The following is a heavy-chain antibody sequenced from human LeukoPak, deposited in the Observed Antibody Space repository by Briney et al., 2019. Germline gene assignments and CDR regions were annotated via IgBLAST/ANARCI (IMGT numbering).Heavy chain of an antibody. D-gene: IGHD5-18*01. CDR3: AKARGYSYGNLDY. CDR2: ISWNSGSI. Sequence: GGSLRLSCAASGFTFDDYAMHWVRQAPGKGLEWVSGISWNSGSIGYADSVKGRFTISRDNAKNSLYLQMNSLRAEDTALYYCAKARGYSYGNLDYWGQGTLVTVSS. V-gene: IGHV3-9*01. CDR1: GFTFDDYA. J-gene: IGHJ4*02.